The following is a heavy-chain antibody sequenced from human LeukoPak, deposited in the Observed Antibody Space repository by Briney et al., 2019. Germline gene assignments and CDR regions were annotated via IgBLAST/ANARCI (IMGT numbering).Heavy chain of an antibody. V-gene: IGHV4-59*01. Sequence: SETLSLTCTVSDASISGYYWSWIRQPRGKGLEWIGSIHFSGSTNYNPSLGSRVTISVDTSKNQLSLKLSSVTAADTAVYYCARDLGGIYFDYWGQGTLVTVSS. J-gene: IGHJ4*02. CDR3: ARDLGGIYFDY. D-gene: IGHD1-26*01. CDR1: DASISGYY. CDR2: IHFSGST.